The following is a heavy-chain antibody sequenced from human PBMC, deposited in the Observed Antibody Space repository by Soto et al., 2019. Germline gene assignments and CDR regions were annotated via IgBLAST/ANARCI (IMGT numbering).Heavy chain of an antibody. J-gene: IGHJ3*02. Sequence: PSETLSLTCTVSGGSISSGGYSWSWIRQQPGKGLEWIGYIYYSGSTYYNPSLKSRVTISVDTSKNQFSLKLSSVTAADTAVYYCARVRSRRESRGAFDIWGQGTMVTVSS. CDR1: GGSISSGGYS. CDR3: ARVRSRRESRGAFDI. CDR2: IYYSGST. V-gene: IGHV4-31*03. D-gene: IGHD6-6*01.